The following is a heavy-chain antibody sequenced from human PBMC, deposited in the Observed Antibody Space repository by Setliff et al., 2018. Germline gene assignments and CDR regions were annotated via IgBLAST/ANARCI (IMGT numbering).Heavy chain of an antibody. CDR2: IIPIFGTP. D-gene: IGHD2-15*01. V-gene: IGHV1-69*13. CDR1: GGMSGTYS. J-gene: IGHJ4*02. Sequence: SVKVSCKASGGMSGTYSISWVRQAPGQGLEWMGAIIPIFGTPNYAQRFQDRVTITAGVSTSTAYMELSSLRSDDTAVYYCARDGAYCSGGACYSFDYWGQGTPVTVSS. CDR3: ARDGAYCSGGACYSFDY.